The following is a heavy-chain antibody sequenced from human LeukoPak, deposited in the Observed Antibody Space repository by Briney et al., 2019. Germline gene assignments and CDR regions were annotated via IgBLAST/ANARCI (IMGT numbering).Heavy chain of an antibody. CDR2: ISGSGGST. Sequence: PGGSLRFSCAASGFTFSSYAMSWVRQAPGKGLEWVSAISGSGGSTYYADSVKGRFTISRDNSKNTLYLQMNSLRAEDTAVYYCAKDRPLYGDSYPPFDYWGQGTLVTVSS. CDR3: AKDRPLYGDSYPPFDY. J-gene: IGHJ4*02. D-gene: IGHD4-17*01. CDR1: GFTFSSYA. V-gene: IGHV3-23*01.